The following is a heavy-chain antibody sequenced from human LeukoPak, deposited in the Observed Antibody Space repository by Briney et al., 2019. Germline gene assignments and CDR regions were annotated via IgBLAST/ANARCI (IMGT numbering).Heavy chain of an antibody. Sequence: GRSLSFSCAASGFTFSSYGMYWVRQAPGKGLEWVTVISYHGSNKYYADSVKGRFTIYRDNSKNTLYLQMNSLRGEDTAVYYCAKGRGSWSNKIDYGGQGTLVTVSS. J-gene: IGHJ4*02. CDR3: AKGRGSWSNKIDY. CDR2: ISYHGSNK. CDR1: GFTFSSYG. D-gene: IGHD3-10*01. V-gene: IGHV3-30*18.